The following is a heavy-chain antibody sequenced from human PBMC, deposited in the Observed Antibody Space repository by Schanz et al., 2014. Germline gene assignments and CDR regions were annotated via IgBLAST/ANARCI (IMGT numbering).Heavy chain of an antibody. Sequence: QVQLQESGPGLVKPSETLSLTCTVSGGSISSFYWSWIRQPAGKGLEWIGRIYTNGSTKYNPSLKSRVTMSVDTSKNQSALKLRSVTAADTAVYYCARGGYCSRTSCYFKGGWFDPWGQGTLVTVSS. CDR3: ARGGYCSRTSCYFKGGWFDP. D-gene: IGHD2-2*01. CDR2: IYTNGST. CDR1: GGSISSFY. J-gene: IGHJ5*02. V-gene: IGHV4-4*07.